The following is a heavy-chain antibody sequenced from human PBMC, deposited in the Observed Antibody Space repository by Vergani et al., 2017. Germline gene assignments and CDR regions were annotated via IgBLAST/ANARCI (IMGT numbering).Heavy chain of an antibody. CDR1: GGSISSYY. CDR3: ARDHVLRYFDWLSDDAFDI. CDR2: IYHSGST. J-gene: IGHJ3*02. D-gene: IGHD3-9*01. V-gene: IGHV4-59*12. Sequence: QVQLQESGPGLVKPSETLSLTCTVSGGSISSYYWSWIRQPPGKGLEWIGSIYHSGSTYYNPSLKSRVTISVDTSKNQFSLKLSSVTAADTAVYYCARDHVLRYFDWLSDDAFDIWGQGTMVTVSS.